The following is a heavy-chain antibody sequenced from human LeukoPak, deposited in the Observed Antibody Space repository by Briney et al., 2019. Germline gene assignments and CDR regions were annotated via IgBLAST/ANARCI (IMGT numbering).Heavy chain of an antibody. D-gene: IGHD6-13*01. Sequence: GGSLRLSCSASGFTFSSYAMHWVRQAPGKGLEYVSAISSNGGSTYYADSVKGRFTISRDNSKNTLYLQMSSLRAEDTAVYYCVKDAYSSSWYGLLDYWGQGTLVTVSS. CDR3: VKDAYSSSWYGLLDY. CDR2: ISSNGGST. CDR1: GFTFSSYA. J-gene: IGHJ4*02. V-gene: IGHV3-64D*06.